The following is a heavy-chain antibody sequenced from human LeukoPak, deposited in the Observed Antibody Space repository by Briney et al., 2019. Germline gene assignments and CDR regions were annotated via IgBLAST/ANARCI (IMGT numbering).Heavy chain of an antibody. J-gene: IGHJ4*02. CDR1: GFTSSSYW. V-gene: IGHV3-74*01. Sequence: GGSLRLSCAASGFTSSSYWMHCVRQAPGKGLVWVSRINSDGSSTRYADSVKGRFTISRDNAKNTLYLQMNSLRAENTAVYYCAREYCSGGVCYFDYWGQGTLVTVSS. CDR2: INSDGSST. CDR3: AREYCSGGVCYFDY. D-gene: IGHD2-15*01.